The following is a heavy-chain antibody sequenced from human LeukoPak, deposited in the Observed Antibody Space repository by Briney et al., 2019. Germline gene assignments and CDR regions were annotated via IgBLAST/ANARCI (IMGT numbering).Heavy chain of an antibody. CDR2: INPNSGGT. V-gene: IGHV1-2*02. Sequence: GASVKVSCKASGYTFTGYYMHWVRQAPGQGLEWMGWINPNSGGTNYAQKFQGRVTMTTDTSTSTAYMELSRLRSDDTAVYYCARSSGNYDIVTGYYTPFDYWGQGALVTVSS. CDR3: ARSSGNYDIVTGYYTPFDY. CDR1: GYTFTGYY. J-gene: IGHJ4*02. D-gene: IGHD3-9*01.